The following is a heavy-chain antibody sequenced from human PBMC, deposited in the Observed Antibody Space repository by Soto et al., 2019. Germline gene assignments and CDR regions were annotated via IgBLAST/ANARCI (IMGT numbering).Heavy chain of an antibody. CDR3: ARDFGVVIMKYYYYGMDV. D-gene: IGHD3-3*01. J-gene: IGHJ6*02. CDR1: GFTFSSYG. V-gene: IGHV3-33*01. CDR2: IWYDGSNK. Sequence: GGSLRLSCAASGFTFSSYGMHWVRQAPGKGLEWVAVIWYDGSNKYYADSVKGRFTISRDNSKNTLYLQMNSLRAEDTAVYYCARDFGVVIMKYYYYGMDVWGQGTTVTVSS.